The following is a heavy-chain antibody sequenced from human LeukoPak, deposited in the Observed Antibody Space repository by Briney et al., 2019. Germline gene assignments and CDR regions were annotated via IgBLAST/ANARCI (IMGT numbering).Heavy chain of an antibody. CDR1: GFTFSTYA. V-gene: IGHV3-23*01. J-gene: IGHJ6*03. D-gene: IGHD3-10*01. Sequence: GGSLRLSCAASGFTFSTYAMSWVRQAPGKGLEWVSAISGSGATTYYADSVKGRFTISRDNAKNSLYLQMNSLRAEDTAVYYCARVPFTMVRGFDSYYMDVWGKGTTVTVSS. CDR3: ARVPFTMVRGFDSYYMDV. CDR2: ISGSGATT.